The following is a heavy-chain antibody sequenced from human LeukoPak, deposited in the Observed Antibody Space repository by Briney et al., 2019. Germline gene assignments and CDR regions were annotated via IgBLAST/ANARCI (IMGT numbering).Heavy chain of an antibody. D-gene: IGHD1-1*01. Sequence: SETLSLTCTVSGVSITSYKWSWLRQSPGKGLEWIGFISTSGRTDYNPSLTSRVSMSVDTSKNQFSLKLSSVTAADTAVYYCARVQLRLHWLSTGTFYFDYWGQGTLVTVSS. CDR1: GVSITSYK. CDR2: ISTSGRT. J-gene: IGHJ4*02. V-gene: IGHV4-4*09. CDR3: ARVQLRLHWLSTGTFYFDY.